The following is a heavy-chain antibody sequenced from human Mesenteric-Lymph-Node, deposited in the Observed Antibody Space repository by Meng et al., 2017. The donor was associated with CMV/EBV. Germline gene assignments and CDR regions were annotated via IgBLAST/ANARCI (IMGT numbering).Heavy chain of an antibody. J-gene: IGHJ6*02. CDR1: GYTFTDYF. CDR2: INPTSGDT. CDR3: ARSPLALMVYGIGERYHYGMDV. V-gene: IGHV1-2*02. Sequence: ASVKVSCKASGYTFTDYFIHWVRQAPGQGLEWMGWINPTSGDTRFAQKFQGRVTLTRDTSISAVYMELRRLMSDDTAVYYCARSPLALMVYGIGERYHYGMDVWGQGTTVTVSS. D-gene: IGHD2-8*01.